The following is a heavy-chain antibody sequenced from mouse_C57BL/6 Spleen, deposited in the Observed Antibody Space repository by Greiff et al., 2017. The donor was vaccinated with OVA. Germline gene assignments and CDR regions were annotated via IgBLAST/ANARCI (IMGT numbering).Heavy chain of an antibody. Sequence: EVKLVESGGGLVQPGGSMKLSCVASGFTFSNYWMNWVRQSPEKGLEWVAQIRLKSDNYATHYAESVKGRFTISRDDSKSSVYLQMNNLRAEDTGIYYCTIYDGYYGGAMDYWGQGTSVTVSS. V-gene: IGHV6-3*01. CDR1: GFTFSNYW. J-gene: IGHJ4*01. D-gene: IGHD2-3*01. CDR2: IRLKSDNYAT. CDR3: TIYDGYYGGAMDY.